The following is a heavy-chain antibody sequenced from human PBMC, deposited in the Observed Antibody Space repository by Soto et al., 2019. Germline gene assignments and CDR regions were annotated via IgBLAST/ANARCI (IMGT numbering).Heavy chain of an antibody. J-gene: IGHJ3*02. V-gene: IGHV3-21*01. Sequence: GGSLRLSCAASGFTFSSYSMNWVRQAPGKGLEWVSSISSSSSYIYYADSVKGRFTISRDNAKNSLYLQMNSLRAEDTAVYYCACPVTRGAFDIWGQGTMVTVSS. D-gene: IGHD4-17*01. CDR1: GFTFSSYS. CDR2: ISSSSSYI. CDR3: ACPVTRGAFDI.